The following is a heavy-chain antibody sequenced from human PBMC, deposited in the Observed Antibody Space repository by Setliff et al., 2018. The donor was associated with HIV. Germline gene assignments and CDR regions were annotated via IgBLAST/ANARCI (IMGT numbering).Heavy chain of an antibody. J-gene: IGHJ5*02. D-gene: IGHD3-22*01. CDR2: IDPEDDET. Sequence: ASVKVSCKASGYTFTDYYIYWVQQAPGKGLEWMGRIDPEDDETKYAEKFQGRVTITADTSRDTAYMELSSLRSEDTAVYYCAADRDDDYGFYRCAWGQGTLVTVSS. CDR1: GYTFTDYY. V-gene: IGHV1-69-2*01. CDR3: AADRDDDYGFYRCA.